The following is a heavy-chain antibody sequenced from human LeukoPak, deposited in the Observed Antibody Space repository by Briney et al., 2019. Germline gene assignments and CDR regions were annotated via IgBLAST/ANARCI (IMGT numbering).Heavy chain of an antibody. J-gene: IGHJ4*02. CDR3: ARGGYSSSSFDY. V-gene: IGHV3-7*04. CDR1: GFTSSNYW. CDR2: INQDGSEK. Sequence: GSLSLSCAASGFTSSNYWMHWVRQAPGKGLELVANINQDGSEKHYVDSVKGRFTISRDNAKNSLYLQMNSLRAEDTTVYYCARGGYSSSSFDYWGQGTLVTVSS. D-gene: IGHD6-13*01.